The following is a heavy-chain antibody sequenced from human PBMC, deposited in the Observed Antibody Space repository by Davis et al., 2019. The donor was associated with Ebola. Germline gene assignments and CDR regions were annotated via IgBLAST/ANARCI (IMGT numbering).Heavy chain of an antibody. CDR1: GYTFTSYD. Sequence: ASVKVSCKASGYTFTSYDINWVRQAPGQGLEWMGIINPSGGSTSYAQKFQGRVTMTRDTSTSTVYMELSSLRSEDTAVYYCALLTGTTVDDIDYWGQGTLVTVSS. D-gene: IGHD1-14*01. CDR3: ALLTGTTVDDIDY. J-gene: IGHJ4*02. CDR2: INPSGGST. V-gene: IGHV1-46*01.